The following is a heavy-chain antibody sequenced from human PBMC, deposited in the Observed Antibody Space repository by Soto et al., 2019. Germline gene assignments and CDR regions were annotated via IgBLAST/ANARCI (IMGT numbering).Heavy chain of an antibody. CDR1: GFTFSSYA. CDR2: ITGGGGSR. CDR3: AKLDF. Sequence: PGGSLRLSCAASGFTFSSYAMNWVRQAPGKGLEWVSGITGGGGSRYYAETVKGRFTISRDNSRSTLYLQMNSLRAEDTAVYYCAKLDFWGLGTLVTVSS. V-gene: IGHV3-23*01. J-gene: IGHJ4*02.